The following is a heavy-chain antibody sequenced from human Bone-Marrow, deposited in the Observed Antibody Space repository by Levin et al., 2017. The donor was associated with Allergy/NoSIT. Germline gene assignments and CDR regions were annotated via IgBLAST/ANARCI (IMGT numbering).Heavy chain of an antibody. CDR2: ISGSGGST. V-gene: IGHV3-23*01. D-gene: IGHD3-10*01. J-gene: IGHJ4*02. CDR1: GFTFSSYA. CDR3: AKDQLLWFGELFRFDY. Sequence: RGESLKISCAASGFTFSSYAMSWVRQAPGKGLEWVSAISGSGGSTYYADSVKGRFTISRDNSKNTLYLQMNSLRAEDTAVYYCAKDQLLWFGELFRFDYWGQGTLVTVSS.